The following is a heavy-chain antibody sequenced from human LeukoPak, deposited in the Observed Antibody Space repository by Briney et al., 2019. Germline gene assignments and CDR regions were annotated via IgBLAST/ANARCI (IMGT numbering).Heavy chain of an antibody. J-gene: IGHJ3*02. D-gene: IGHD3-3*01. CDR3: ARDLTPAYYDFWSGYYTGSNAFDI. V-gene: IGHV4-59*12. CDR2: IYYSGST. Sequence: SETLSLTCTVSGGSISSYYWSWIRQPPGKGLEWIGYIYYSGSTNYNPSLKSRVTISVDKSKNQFSLKLSSVTAADTAVYYCARDLTPAYYDFWSGYYTGSNAFDIWGQGTMVTVSS. CDR1: GGSISSYY.